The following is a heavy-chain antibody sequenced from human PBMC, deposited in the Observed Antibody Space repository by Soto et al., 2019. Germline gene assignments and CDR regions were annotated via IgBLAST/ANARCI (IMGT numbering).Heavy chain of an antibody. D-gene: IGHD6-6*01. V-gene: IGHV1-69*13. CDR2: IIPIFGTA. CDR1: GGTFSSYA. J-gene: IGHJ1*01. CDR3: ANQKIEYSSSSPH. Sequence: SVKVSCKASGGTFSSYAISWVRQAPGQGLEWMGGIIPIFGTANYAQKFQGRVTITADESTSTDYMELSSLRSEDTAVYYCANQKIEYSSSSPHWGQVTLVTVSS.